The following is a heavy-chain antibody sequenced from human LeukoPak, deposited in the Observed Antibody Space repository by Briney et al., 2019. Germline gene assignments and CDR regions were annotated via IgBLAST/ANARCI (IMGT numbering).Heavy chain of an antibody. J-gene: IGHJ4*02. V-gene: IGHV3-30-3*01. CDR2: ISSDGSDK. Sequence: GGSLRLSCAASGFTFSNYAMHWVRQAPGKGLEWVAIISSDGSDKYYADSVKGRFTTSRDNSKNTLYLQMNSLRAEDTAVYHCAKDPEGIVVVPAAIDFWGQGTLVTVSS. D-gene: IGHD2-2*01. CDR3: AKDPEGIVVVPAAIDF. CDR1: GFTFSNYA.